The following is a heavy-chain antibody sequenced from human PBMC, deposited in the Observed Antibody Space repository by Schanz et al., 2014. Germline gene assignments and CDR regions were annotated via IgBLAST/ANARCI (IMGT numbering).Heavy chain of an antibody. CDR1: GFTFSSNA. V-gene: IGHV3-64*01. D-gene: IGHD4-17*01. J-gene: IGHJ4*02. CDR2: ISNNGGST. Sequence: EEQLVESGGGLVQPGGSLRLSCEVSGFTFSSNAMHWVRQAPGKGLEYVSAISNNGGSTYYAKSVKGRFTISRDNSKTTVYLQMGSLRAEDMAVSSCTRAPTEPVDGDYPFDYWGQGNLVTVSS. CDR3: TRAPTEPVDGDYPFDY.